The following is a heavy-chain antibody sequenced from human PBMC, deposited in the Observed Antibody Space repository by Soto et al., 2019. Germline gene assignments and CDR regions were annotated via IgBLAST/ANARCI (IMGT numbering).Heavy chain of an antibody. CDR2: IKQDGSEK. J-gene: IGHJ4*02. CDR3: ARMSVHFWSGYYNY. V-gene: IGHV3-7*01. Sequence: GGSLRLSCAASGFAFSSYWMTWVRQAPGKGLEWVANIKQDGSEKFYIDSVKGRFTISRDNAKNSLYLQMNSLRAEDTAVYYCARMSVHFWSGYYNYWGQGTLVTVSS. CDR1: GFAFSSYW. D-gene: IGHD3-3*02.